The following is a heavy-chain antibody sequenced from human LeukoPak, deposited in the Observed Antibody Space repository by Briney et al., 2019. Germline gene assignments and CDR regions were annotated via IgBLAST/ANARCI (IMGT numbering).Heavy chain of an antibody. Sequence: SETLSLTCTVSGGSISSYYWSWIRQPPGKGLGWIGYIYYSGSTNYNPSLKSRVTISVDTSKNQFSLKLSSVTAADTAVYYCARQARSYNWNDEAFDIWGQGTMVTVSS. CDR1: GGSISSYY. D-gene: IGHD1-1*01. CDR2: IYYSGST. J-gene: IGHJ3*02. CDR3: ARQARSYNWNDEAFDI. V-gene: IGHV4-59*08.